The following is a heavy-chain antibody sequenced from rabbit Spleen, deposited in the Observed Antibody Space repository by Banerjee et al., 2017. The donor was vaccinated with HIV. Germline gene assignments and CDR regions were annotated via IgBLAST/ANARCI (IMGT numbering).Heavy chain of an antibody. CDR2: VYAGGNGFT. V-gene: IGHV1S40*01. CDR1: GFSFSSGYD. CDR3: ARNGGYASNGDGYFKL. J-gene: IGHJ4*01. Sequence: QQLVESGGDLVKPGASLTLTCTASGFSFSSGYDMCWVRQAPGKGLEWIACVYAGGNGFTYYANWAKGRFTISKTSSTTVTLQMTSLTAADTATYFCARNGGYASNGDGYFKLWGPGTLVTVS. D-gene: IGHD6-1*01.